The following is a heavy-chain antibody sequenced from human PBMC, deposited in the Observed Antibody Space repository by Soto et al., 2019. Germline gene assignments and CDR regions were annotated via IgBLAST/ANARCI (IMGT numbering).Heavy chain of an antibody. J-gene: IGHJ6*02. CDR2: IYYSGNT. Sequence: PSATPTLTCSVSGGSISSGYSYWRWIRQPPGNDLELIGNIYYSGNTYYNPSLKSRLIISIDTSKNQLSLKVGSVTAADTAVYDCASPSRYGMDVWGQGTTVTVS. CDR1: GGSISSGYSY. CDR3: ASPSRYGMDV. V-gene: IGHV4-30-4*01.